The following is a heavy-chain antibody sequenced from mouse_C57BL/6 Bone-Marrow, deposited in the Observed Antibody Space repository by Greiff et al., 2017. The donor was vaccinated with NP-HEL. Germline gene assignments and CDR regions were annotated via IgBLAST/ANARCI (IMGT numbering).Heavy chain of an antibody. Sequence: EVMLVESGGGLVQSGRSLRLSCATSGFTFSDFYMEWVRQAPGKGLEWIAASRNRANDYTTEYNASVKGRFIVSRDTSQSILYLQMNALRAEDTAIYYCARDAYGNYYAMDYWGQGTSVTVSS. CDR1: GFTFSDFY. CDR3: ARDAYGNYYAMDY. D-gene: IGHD2-10*02. CDR2: SRNRANDYTT. V-gene: IGHV7-1*01. J-gene: IGHJ4*01.